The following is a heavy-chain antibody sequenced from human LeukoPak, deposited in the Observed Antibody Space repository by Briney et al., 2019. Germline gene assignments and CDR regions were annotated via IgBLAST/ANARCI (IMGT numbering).Heavy chain of an antibody. J-gene: IGHJ3*02. CDR1: GFSFSSSA. Sequence: GSLRLSCAASGFSFSSSAMAWVRQAPGKGLEYVSAISSNGGSTYYANSVKGRFTISRDNSKNTLYLQMGSLRAEDMAVYYCATDRDGFDIWGQGTMVTVSS. CDR3: ATDRDGFDI. CDR2: ISSNGGST. V-gene: IGHV3-64*01.